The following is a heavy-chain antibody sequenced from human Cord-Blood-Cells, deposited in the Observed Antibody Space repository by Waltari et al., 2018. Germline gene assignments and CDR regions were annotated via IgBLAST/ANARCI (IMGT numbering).Heavy chain of an antibody. CDR1: GGSLSGNY. CDR3: ARGGCSSTSCYYFDY. Sequence: QVHLQQCGAGLLQPSEYQSLTRADSGGSLSGNYWSCIRQPPGKGLEWIGEINHSGSTNYNPSLKSRVTISVDTSKNQFSLKLSSVTAADTAVYYCARGGCSSTSCYYFDYWGQGTLVTVSS. CDR2: INHSGST. J-gene: IGHJ4*02. D-gene: IGHD2-2*01. V-gene: IGHV4-34*01.